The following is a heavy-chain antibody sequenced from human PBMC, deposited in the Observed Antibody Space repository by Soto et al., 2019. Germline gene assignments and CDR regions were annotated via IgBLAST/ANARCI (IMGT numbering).Heavy chain of an antibody. Sequence: QVQLVQSGAEVKKPGASVKVSCKASGYSFTNYDINWVRQATGEGLECLGRMNPSSGRTGYAQKFQGRVTMTRDNSISTAYMELTSLTSEDTAMYYCTRTMVRGQPHMDVWGQGTTVTVSS. CDR3: TRTMVRGQPHMDV. CDR1: GYSFTNYD. CDR2: MNPSSGRT. D-gene: IGHD3-10*01. J-gene: IGHJ6*02. V-gene: IGHV1-8*01.